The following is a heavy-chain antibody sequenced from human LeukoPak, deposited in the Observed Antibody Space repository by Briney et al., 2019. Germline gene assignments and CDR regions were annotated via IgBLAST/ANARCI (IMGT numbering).Heavy chain of an antibody. CDR2: IYYSGST. J-gene: IGHJ5*02. D-gene: IGHD4-17*01. V-gene: IGHV4-39*07. CDR1: GGSISSSSYY. Sequence: SETLSLTCTVSGGSISSSSYYWGWIRQPPGKGLEWIGSIYYSGSTNYNPSLKSRVTISVDTSKNQFSLKLSSVTAADTAVYYCASEFYGDYVIRNWFDPWGQGTLVTVSS. CDR3: ASEFYGDYVIRNWFDP.